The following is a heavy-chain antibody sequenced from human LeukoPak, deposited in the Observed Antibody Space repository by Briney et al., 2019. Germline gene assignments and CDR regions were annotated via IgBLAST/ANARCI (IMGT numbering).Heavy chain of an antibody. Sequence: PGGSLRLSCAASGFTFSNAWMSWVRQALGKGLEWVGRIKRKTDGGATDYAAPVKGRFTISRDDSKNTLYLQMNSLKTEDTAVYYCTTEYGYCSSTSCPGVAFDIWGQGTMVTVSS. CDR1: GFTFSNAW. V-gene: IGHV3-15*01. CDR3: TTEYGYCSSTSCPGVAFDI. D-gene: IGHD2-2*03. J-gene: IGHJ3*02. CDR2: IKRKTDGGAT.